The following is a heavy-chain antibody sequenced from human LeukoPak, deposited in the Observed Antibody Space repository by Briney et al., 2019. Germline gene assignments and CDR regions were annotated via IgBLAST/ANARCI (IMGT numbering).Heavy chain of an antibody. J-gene: IGHJ4*02. V-gene: IGHV1-2*02. Sequence: ASVKVSCKASGYTFTDYYIHWVRQAPGQGLEWMGWINPSSGGTNYAEKFQGRVTMTRDTSISTAYMELSRLRSDDTAVYYCARGSLIVVGDFDYWGQGTLVTVSS. CDR3: ARGSLIVVGDFDY. CDR2: INPSSGGT. CDR1: GYTFTDYY. D-gene: IGHD3-22*01.